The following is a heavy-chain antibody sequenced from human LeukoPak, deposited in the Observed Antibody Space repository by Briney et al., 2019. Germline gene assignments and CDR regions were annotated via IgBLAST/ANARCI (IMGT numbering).Heavy chain of an antibody. CDR3: ATKGDGYNSGSDY. CDR2: IYYSGST. V-gene: IGHV4-31*03. CDR1: GGSISSGGYY. Sequence: TLSLTCTVSGGSISSGGYYWSWIRQHPGKGLEWIGYIYYSGSTHYNPSLKSRVTISVDTSKNQFSLKLSSVTAADTAVYYCATKGDGYNSGSDYWGQGTLVTVSS. J-gene: IGHJ4*02. D-gene: IGHD5-24*01.